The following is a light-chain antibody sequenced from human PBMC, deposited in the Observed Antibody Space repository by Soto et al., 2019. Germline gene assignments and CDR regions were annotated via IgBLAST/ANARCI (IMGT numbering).Light chain of an antibody. Sequence: LFTQSPATLSVSPGERVTVSCRASQSISSYLAWYQQRPGQPSRLLIYDASNRATGIPARFSGSGSGTDFTLTISRLEPEDFAVYYCQQYGSSPRTFGQGTRLEI. V-gene: IGKV3-20*01. CDR3: QQYGSSPRT. CDR2: DAS. J-gene: IGKJ5*01. CDR1: QSISSY.